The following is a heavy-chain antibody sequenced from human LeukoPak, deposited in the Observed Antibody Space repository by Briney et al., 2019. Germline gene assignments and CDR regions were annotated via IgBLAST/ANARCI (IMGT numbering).Heavy chain of an antibody. CDR3: ASWAVAPRDFDY. J-gene: IGHJ4*02. D-gene: IGHD6-19*01. CDR1: GGSISSSSYY. V-gene: IGHV4-39*01. Sequence: SETLSLTCTVSGGSISSSSYYWGWIRQSPGKGLEWIGSMYYSGSTYYNPSLKSRVTISVDTSKNQFSLKLSSVTAADTAVYYCASWAVAPRDFDYWGQGTLVTVSS. CDR2: MYYSGST.